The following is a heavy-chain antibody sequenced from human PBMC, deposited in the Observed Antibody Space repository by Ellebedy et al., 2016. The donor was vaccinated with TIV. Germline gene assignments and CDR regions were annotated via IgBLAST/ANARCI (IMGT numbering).Heavy chain of an antibody. CDR3: ARVVWQQPVSYAFDI. J-gene: IGHJ3*02. CDR1: GGSISSYY. D-gene: IGHD6-13*01. V-gene: IGHV4-59*01. Sequence: MPSETLSLTCTVSGGSISSYYCSWIRQPPGKGLEWIGYIYHSGTTNSNPSLKNLVTISVDTSKNHFSLRLRSVTAADTAVYYCARVVWQQPVSYAFDIWGQGTMVTVSS. CDR2: IYHSGTT.